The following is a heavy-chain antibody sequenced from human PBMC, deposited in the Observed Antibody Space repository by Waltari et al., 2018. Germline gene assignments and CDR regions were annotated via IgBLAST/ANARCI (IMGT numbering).Heavy chain of an antibody. D-gene: IGHD6-6*01. J-gene: IGHJ5*02. Sequence: VQLVESGGGLVQTGGALRLPGAVSGSTFSDYWMSWVRQAPGKGLEWVANIKEDGSVTNYGDSVKGRFTISRDNARNSLFLQMNSLRDEDTAIYYCARASSSSSYDAWGQGTLVTVSS. CDR3: ARASSSSSYDA. V-gene: IGHV3-7*04. CDR1: GSTFSDYW. CDR2: IKEDGSVT.